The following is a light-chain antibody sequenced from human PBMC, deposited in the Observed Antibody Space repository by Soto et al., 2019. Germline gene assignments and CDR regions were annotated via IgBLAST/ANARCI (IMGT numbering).Light chain of an antibody. Sequence: EIVLTQSPGTLSLSPGERATLSCRAGQSVSNNYLAWYQQKPGQAPRLLIYDTSTRATGIPARFSGSGSGTEFTLPISSLQSEDFEVYYCQQYNNWPPITSGQGTRPEIK. J-gene: IGKJ5*01. V-gene: IGKV3-15*01. CDR2: DTS. CDR1: QSVSNN. CDR3: QQYNNWPPIT.